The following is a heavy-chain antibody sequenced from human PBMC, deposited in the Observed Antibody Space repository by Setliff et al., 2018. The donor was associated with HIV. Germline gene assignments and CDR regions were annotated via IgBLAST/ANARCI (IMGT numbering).Heavy chain of an antibody. D-gene: IGHD2-2*01. CDR3: ARHAAGPDGPFDY. CDR1: GYSMSSGYY. J-gene: IGHJ4*02. Sequence: PSETLSLTCGVSGYSMSSGYYWGWIRQPPGKGLEWIGNVYHTGSTYYNPSLKRRVTISVDTSKNQFSLKLSSVIAADTAVYYCARHAAGPDGPFDYWGQGTLVTVSS. CDR2: VYHTGST. V-gene: IGHV4-38-2*01.